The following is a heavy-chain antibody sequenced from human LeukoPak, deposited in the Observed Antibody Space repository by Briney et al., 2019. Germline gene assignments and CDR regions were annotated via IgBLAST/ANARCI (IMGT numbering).Heavy chain of an antibody. CDR3: ASRHSRSWYYYYYYMDV. J-gene: IGHJ6*03. D-gene: IGHD6-13*01. CDR1: GFNFGNYA. V-gene: IGHV3-7*01. Sequence: GGSLRLSCAASGFNFGNYAMHWVRHAPGKGLEWVANIKQDGSEKYYVDSVKGRFTISRDNAKNSLYLQMNSLRAEDTAVYYCASRHSRSWYYYYYYMDVWGKGTTVTVSS. CDR2: IKQDGSEK.